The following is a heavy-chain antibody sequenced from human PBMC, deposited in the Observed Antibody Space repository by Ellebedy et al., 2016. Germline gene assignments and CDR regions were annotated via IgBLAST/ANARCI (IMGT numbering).Heavy chain of an antibody. CDR1: GGSFSTSRYY. J-gene: IGHJ3*02. Sequence: SLSSTVSGGSFSTSRYYWAWIRQPPGKGLDYVGYIYYTGITKYNPSLVGRVIISLDTSKKQLTLKLTSVTAADTAVYFCARTARVPEMWGQGAMVTVSS. D-gene: IGHD4/OR15-4a*01. CDR3: ARTARVPEM. V-gene: IGHV4-61*01. CDR2: IYYTGIT.